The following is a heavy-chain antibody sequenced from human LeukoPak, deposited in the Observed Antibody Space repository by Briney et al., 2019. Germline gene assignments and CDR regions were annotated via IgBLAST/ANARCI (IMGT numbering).Heavy chain of an antibody. J-gene: IGHJ4*02. CDR1: GFTFSSYT. CDR2: VWFGESSQ. D-gene: IGHD1-26*01. Sequence: PGRSLRLSCGASGFTFSSYTMHWVRQAPGKGLEWVAGVWFGESSQSYPDAVKGRFTISRDNSKNTVWLEMNSLRVEDTAVYYCAKGGRDTSKYYFDYWGQGTQVTVSS. V-gene: IGHV3-30*04. CDR3: AKGGRDTSKYYFDY.